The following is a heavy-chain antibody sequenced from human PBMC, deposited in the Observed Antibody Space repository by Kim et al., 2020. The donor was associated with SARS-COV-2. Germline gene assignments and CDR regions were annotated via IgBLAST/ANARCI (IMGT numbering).Heavy chain of an antibody. CDR1: GYTFTTYN. CDR3: VTGVGPA. V-gene: IGHV1-3*04. Sequence: ASVKVSCKASGYTFTTYNIHWVRQAPGQGLEWIGWINSGKGNTKYSQKFQGRVSISRDTSASTAYMELSSLGSEDTAVYYCVTGVGPAWGQGTLVTVSS. J-gene: IGHJ4*02. CDR2: INSGKGNT.